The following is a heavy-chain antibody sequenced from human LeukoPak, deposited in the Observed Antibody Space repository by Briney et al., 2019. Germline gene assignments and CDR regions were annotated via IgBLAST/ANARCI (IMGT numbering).Heavy chain of an antibody. D-gene: IGHD6-13*01. J-gene: IGHJ4*02. V-gene: IGHV1-46*01. CDR3: ARASSSWKVFDY. CDR1: GYTFTSYY. Sequence: ASVKVSRKASGYTFTSYYMHWVRQAPGQGLEWMGIINPSGGSTSYAQKFQGRVTMTRDTSTSTVYMELSSLRSEDTAVYYCARASSSWKVFDYWGQGTLVTVSS. CDR2: INPSGGST.